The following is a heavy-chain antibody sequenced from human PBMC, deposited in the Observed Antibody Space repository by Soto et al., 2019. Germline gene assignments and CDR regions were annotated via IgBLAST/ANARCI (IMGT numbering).Heavy chain of an antibody. J-gene: IGHJ6*02. Sequence: SETLSLTCTVSGGSISSGGYYWSWIRQHPGKGLEWIGYIYYSGSTYYNPSLKSRVTISVDTSKNQCSLKLSSVTAADTAVYYCARDRGVVVAAGYYYYGMDVWGQGTTVTVSS. CDR2: IYYSGST. CDR1: GGSISSGGYY. V-gene: IGHV4-31*03. CDR3: ARDRGVVVAAGYYYYGMDV. D-gene: IGHD2-15*01.